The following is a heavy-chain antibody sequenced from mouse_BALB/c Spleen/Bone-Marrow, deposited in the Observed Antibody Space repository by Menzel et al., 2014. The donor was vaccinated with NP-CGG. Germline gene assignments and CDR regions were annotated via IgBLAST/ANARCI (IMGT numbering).Heavy chain of an antibody. D-gene: IGHD2-3*01. Sequence: QVHVKQSGPGLVAPSQSLSITCTVSGFSLTSNGVSWIRQPPRKGLEWLGVIWGDGSTKYHSALISRLSFTKDNSKSRVFLKLNSLHTDDTATYYCAKPEDGYAMDYWGQGTSVTVSS. CDR3: AKPEDGYAMDY. V-gene: IGHV2-3*01. CDR1: GFSLTSNG. J-gene: IGHJ4*01. CDR2: IWGDGST.